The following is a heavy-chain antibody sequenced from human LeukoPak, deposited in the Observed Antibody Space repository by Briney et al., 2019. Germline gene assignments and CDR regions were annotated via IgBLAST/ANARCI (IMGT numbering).Heavy chain of an antibody. CDR1: GFNFDEYA. CDR2: IYRDSSVK. V-gene: IGHV3-48*01. D-gene: IGHD3-10*01. Sequence: GGSLRLSCVASGFNFDEYAMNWVRQAPGKGLEWISCIYRDSSVKHYADSVRGRFTVSRDNAKNSVYLQMNSLRAEDTAVYFCARYGSGSNYRDPFDSWGQGTLVTLSS. CDR3: ARYGSGSNYRDPFDS. J-gene: IGHJ4*02.